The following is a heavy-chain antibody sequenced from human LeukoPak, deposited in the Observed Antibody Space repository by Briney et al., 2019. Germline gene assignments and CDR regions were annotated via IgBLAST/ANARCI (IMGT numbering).Heavy chain of an antibody. J-gene: IGHJ6*02. CDR3: ARGVLRFPPDV. D-gene: IGHD3-3*01. CDR1: GGSISSYY. V-gene: IGHV4-59*01. Sequence: SETLSLTCTVSGGSISSYYWSWIGQPPGKGLEWIGYIYYSGSSNYNPSLKSRVTISVDTSKNQFSLKLSSVTAADTAVYYCARGVLRFPPDVWGQGTTVTVSS. CDR2: IYYSGSS.